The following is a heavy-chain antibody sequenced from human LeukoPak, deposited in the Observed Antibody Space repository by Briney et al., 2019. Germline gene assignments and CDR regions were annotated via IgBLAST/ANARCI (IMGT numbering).Heavy chain of an antibody. J-gene: IGHJ3*01. CDR3: AKDPNGDYIGAFDF. Sequence: GGSLRLSCAASGITFSSYAMIWVRQAPDKGLEWVAAITGSGGGTYYGDSAKGRFTISRDNSKNTLYLQMNSLRAEDTAVYYCAKDPNGDYIGAFDFWGQGTMVTVSS. CDR1: GITFSSYA. V-gene: IGHV3-23*01. D-gene: IGHD4-17*01. CDR2: ITGSGGGT.